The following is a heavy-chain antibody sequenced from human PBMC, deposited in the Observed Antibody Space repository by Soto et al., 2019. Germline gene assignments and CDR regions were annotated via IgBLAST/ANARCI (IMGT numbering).Heavy chain of an antibody. CDR1: GFTFSNYG. D-gene: IGHD3-10*01. CDR2: ISGSGGST. V-gene: IGHV3-23*01. CDR3: AKDMYYGSGSYYNDY. J-gene: IGHJ4*02. Sequence: GGSLRLSCAASGFTFSNYGMHWVRQAPWKGLEWVSAISGSGGSTYYADSVKGRFTISRDNSKNTLYLQMNSLRAEDTAVYYCAKDMYYGSGSYYNDYWGQGTLVTVSS.